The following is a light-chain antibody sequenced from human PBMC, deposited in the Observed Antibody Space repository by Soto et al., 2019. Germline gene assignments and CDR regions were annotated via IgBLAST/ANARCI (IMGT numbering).Light chain of an antibody. CDR3: CSYAGSSTFAGVV. CDR2: EGS. J-gene: IGLJ2*01. V-gene: IGLV2-23*03. Sequence: QSALTQPASVSGSPGQSITISCTGTSSDVGSYNLVSWYQQHPGKAPKLMIYEGSKRPSGVSNRFAGSKSGNTASLTISGLQAEDEADYYCCSYAGSSTFAGVVFGGVTKLTVL. CDR1: SSDVGSYNL.